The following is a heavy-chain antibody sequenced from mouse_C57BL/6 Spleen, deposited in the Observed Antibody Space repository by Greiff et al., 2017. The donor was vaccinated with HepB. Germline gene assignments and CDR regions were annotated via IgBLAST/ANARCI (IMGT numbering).Heavy chain of an antibody. D-gene: IGHD2-13*01. CDR1: GFTFSDAW. CDR2: IRNKANNHAT. V-gene: IGHV6-6*01. Sequence: EVQLVESGGGLVQPGGSMKLSCAASGFTFSDAWMDWVRQSPEKGLEWVAEIRNKANNHATYYAESVKGRFTISRDDSKSSVYLQMNSLRAEDTGIYYCTRRVTLLNYFDYWGQGTTLTVSS. J-gene: IGHJ2*01. CDR3: TRRVTLLNYFDY.